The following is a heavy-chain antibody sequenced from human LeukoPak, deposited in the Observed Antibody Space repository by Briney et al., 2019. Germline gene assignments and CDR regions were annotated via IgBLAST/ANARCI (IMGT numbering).Heavy chain of an antibody. CDR2: ISSSSSYI. CDR1: GFTFSSYS. D-gene: IGHD1-26*01. Sequence: GGSLRLSCAASGFTFSSYSMDWVRQAPGKGLEWVSSISSSSSYIYYADSVKGRFTISRDNARNSLYLQMDGLRAEDTAVYYCARAPEVGATHYFDYWGQGTLVTVSS. V-gene: IGHV3-21*01. J-gene: IGHJ4*02. CDR3: ARAPEVGATHYFDY.